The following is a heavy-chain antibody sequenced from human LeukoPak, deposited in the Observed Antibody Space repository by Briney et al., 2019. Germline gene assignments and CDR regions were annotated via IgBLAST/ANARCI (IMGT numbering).Heavy chain of an antibody. V-gene: IGHV3-48*02. CDR3: ARSRNNALDV. J-gene: IGHJ6*02. Sequence: GGSLRLSCAASGFAFSNYGMNWVRQAPGKGLEWLSYITTTSTIYYADSMRGRFTISRDNAENLLYLQMNSLRDEDTAVYYCARSRNNALDVWGQGTTVTVSS. CDR1: GFAFSNYG. D-gene: IGHD1/OR15-1a*01. CDR2: ITTTSTI.